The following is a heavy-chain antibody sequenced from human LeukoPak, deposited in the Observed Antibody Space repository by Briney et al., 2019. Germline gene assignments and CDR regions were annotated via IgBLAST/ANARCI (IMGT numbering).Heavy chain of an antibody. CDR2: ISSSSSTI. V-gene: IGHV3-48*01. D-gene: IGHD3-22*01. Sequence: PGGSLRLSCAASGFTFSSYSMNWVRQAPGKGLEWVSYISSSSSTIYYADSVKGRFTISRDNAKNSLYLQMNSLRAEDTAVYYCARDPPLLYYYDSSSSFDYWGQGTLVTVSS. J-gene: IGHJ4*02. CDR1: GFTFSSYS. CDR3: ARDPPLLYYYDSSSSFDY.